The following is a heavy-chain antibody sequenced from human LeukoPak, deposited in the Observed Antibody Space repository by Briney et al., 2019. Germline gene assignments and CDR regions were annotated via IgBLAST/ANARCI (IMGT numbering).Heavy chain of an antibody. CDR3: ARRRITMVRGAHNWFDP. CDR1: EFTFSSYW. V-gene: IGHV3-7*01. CDR2: INRDGSEK. D-gene: IGHD3-10*01. Sequence: GGSLRLSCAATEFTFSSYWMSWVRQAPGKGLEWVANINRDGSEKYYADSVKGRFTISRDNGKNSLYLQMNSLRAEDTAVYYCARRRITMVRGAHNWFDPWGQGTLVTVSS. J-gene: IGHJ5*02.